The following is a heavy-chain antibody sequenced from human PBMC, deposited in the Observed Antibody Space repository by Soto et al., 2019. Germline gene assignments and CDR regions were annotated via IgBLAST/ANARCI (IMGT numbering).Heavy chain of an antibody. D-gene: IGHD6-13*01. CDR2: IYYSGST. Sequence: PSETLSLTCTVSGGSISSYYWSWIRQPPGKGLEWIGYIYYSGSTNYNPSLKSRVTISVDTSKNQFSLKLSSVTAADTAVYYCARDLGIIAARYCYYYGMDVWGQGTTVTVSS. V-gene: IGHV4-59*01. J-gene: IGHJ6*02. CDR3: ARDLGIIAARYCYYYGMDV. CDR1: GGSISSYY.